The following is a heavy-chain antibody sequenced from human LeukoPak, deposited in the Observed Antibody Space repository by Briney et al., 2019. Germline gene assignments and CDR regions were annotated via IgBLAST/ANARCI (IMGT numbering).Heavy chain of an antibody. J-gene: IGHJ4*02. CDR2: ISSNGDNT. Sequence: GGSLRLSCAASGFTFSSYAMSWVRQAPGKGLEWVSTISSNGDNTYYADSVKGRFTISRDISKNTLFLQMNSLRAEDTALYYCAREPPNYGNDYWGQGTLVTVCS. CDR1: GFTFSSYA. CDR3: AREPPNYGNDY. V-gene: IGHV3-23*01. D-gene: IGHD3-10*01.